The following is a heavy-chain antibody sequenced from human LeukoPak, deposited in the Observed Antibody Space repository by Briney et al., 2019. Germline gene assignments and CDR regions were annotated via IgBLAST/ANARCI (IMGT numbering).Heavy chain of an antibody. CDR2: ISWDSTNK. D-gene: IGHD1-26*01. CDR1: GFSFDVYT. V-gene: IGHV3-43*01. Sequence: GESLRLSCAASGFSFDVYTMHWVRQAPGKGLEWVSLISWDSTNKWYADSVKGRFTISRDNSKNSLDLQMNSLRTEDTALYYCAKEGSGSYPELAYWGQGTLVTVSS. J-gene: IGHJ4*02. CDR3: AKEGSGSYPELAY.